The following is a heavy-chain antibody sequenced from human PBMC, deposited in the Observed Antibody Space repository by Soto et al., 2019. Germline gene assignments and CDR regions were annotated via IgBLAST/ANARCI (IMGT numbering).Heavy chain of an antibody. CDR2: INPSGDST. CDR3: ARDWEFGY. CDR1: GYTFSSYY. Sequence: ASVKVSCKASGYTFSSYYMHWVRQAPGQGLEWMGVINPSGDSTSYAQKFQGRVTITRDTSTSTLFMELSSLRSEDAAVYFCARDWEFGYWGQGSLVTVSS. J-gene: IGHJ4*02. V-gene: IGHV1-46*01. D-gene: IGHD1-26*01.